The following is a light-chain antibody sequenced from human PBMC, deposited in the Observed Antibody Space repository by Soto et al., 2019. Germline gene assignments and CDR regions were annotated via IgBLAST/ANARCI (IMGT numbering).Light chain of an antibody. CDR3: QQSFTKPYT. V-gene: IGKV1-39*01. J-gene: IGKJ3*01. Sequence: DIQMPQSPPSLSASVGDTVTITCRASQSIRIALNWYQQKPGKAPNLLIYGTSYLRSGVPSRFSGSASGTDFTLTISGLQPEDFATYYCQQSFTKPYTFGPGTRVDF. CDR2: GTS. CDR1: QSIRIA.